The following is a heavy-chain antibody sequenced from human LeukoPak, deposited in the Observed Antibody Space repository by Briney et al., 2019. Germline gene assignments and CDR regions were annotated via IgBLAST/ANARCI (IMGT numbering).Heavy chain of an antibody. J-gene: IGHJ4*02. D-gene: IGHD5-24*01. CDR1: GLTFSSHW. V-gene: IGHV3-74*01. CDR3: TRVGYIDEGIDY. Sequence: PGGSLRLSCAASGLTFSSHWMHWVRQAPGKGLVWVSRITNDGSSTTYADSVKGRFTISRDNAKNMLYLQVNSLRAEDTAIYYCTRVGYIDEGIDYWGRGTLVTVSS. CDR2: ITNDGSST.